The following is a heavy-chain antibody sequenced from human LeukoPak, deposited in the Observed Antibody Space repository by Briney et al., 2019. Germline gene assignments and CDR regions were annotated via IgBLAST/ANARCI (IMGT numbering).Heavy chain of an antibody. CDR2: IYSGGAT. CDR1: GFTVSSNF. J-gene: IGHJ4*02. D-gene: IGHD6-6*01. Sequence: GGSLRLSCAASGFTVSSNFMNWVRQAPGKGLEWVSLIYSGGATYYADSVKGRFTISRGNSKNTLYLQMNSLRAEDTAVYYCATRGRSSSGHGFSLDCWGQGTLVTVSS. CDR3: ATRGRSSSGHGFSLDC. V-gene: IGHV3-66*01.